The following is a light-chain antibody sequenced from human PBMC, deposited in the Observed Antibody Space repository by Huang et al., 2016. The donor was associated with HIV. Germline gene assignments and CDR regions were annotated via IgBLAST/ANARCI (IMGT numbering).Light chain of an antibody. V-gene: IGKV3-11*01. J-gene: IGKJ5*01. Sequence: ETVLTQSQAPLSLSPGERATISCRASQSVNSYLAWYQQKPGQTPRLLIYDASNRATGIPARFSGSGAGTDFTLTSSSLEPEEFAVYYCQQRKYWPPITFGQGTRLEIK. CDR2: DAS. CDR3: QQRKYWPPIT. CDR1: QSVNSY.